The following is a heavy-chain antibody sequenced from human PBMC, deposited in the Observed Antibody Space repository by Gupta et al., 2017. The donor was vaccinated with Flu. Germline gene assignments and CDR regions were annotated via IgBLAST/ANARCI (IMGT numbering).Heavy chain of an antibody. CDR3: ARVRVGYCSGNNCFNWFDP. D-gene: IGHD2-2*03. Sequence: GNTNYNPSLKSRVTISSDTSKNQVSLKLSSVSAADTAMYYCARVRVGYCSGNNCFNWFDPWGHGTRVTVSA. J-gene: IGHJ5*02. CDR2: GNT. V-gene: IGHV4-59*01.